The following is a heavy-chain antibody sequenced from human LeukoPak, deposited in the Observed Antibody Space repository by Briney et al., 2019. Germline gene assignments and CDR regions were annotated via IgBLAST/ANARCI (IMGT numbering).Heavy chain of an antibody. D-gene: IGHD1-26*01. CDR3: ARDPSGGGSASDY. CDR1: GYSLTSYP. CDR2: INTETQKP. Sequence: GASVKVSCKASGYSLTSYPVNWVRQAPGQGLEWMGWINTETQKPTYAQGFTGRFVLSLDTSLSTAYLQISNLKAEDTAIYYCARDPSGGGSASDYWGQGTLVTVSP. V-gene: IGHV7-4-1*02. J-gene: IGHJ4*02.